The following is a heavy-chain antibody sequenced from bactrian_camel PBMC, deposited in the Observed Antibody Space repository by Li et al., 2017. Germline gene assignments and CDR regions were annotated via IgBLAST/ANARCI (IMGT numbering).Heavy chain of an antibody. CDR1: GFTFGSYS. D-gene: IGHD3*01. Sequence: QLVESGGGLVQPGGSLRLSCGASSGFTFGSYSINWVRQAPGKGLELIATIDSDGQTTYYADSMKGRFTISRDDAKDTVALQMNSLKPEDAAMYYCVRPYDWYSAWEGTQVTVS. J-gene: IGHJ4*01. CDR2: IDSDGQTT. V-gene: IGHV3S25*01.